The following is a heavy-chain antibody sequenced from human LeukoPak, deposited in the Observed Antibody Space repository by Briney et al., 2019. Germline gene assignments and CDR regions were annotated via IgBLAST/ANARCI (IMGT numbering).Heavy chain of an antibody. CDR2: INPNSGGT. Sequence: ATVKVSCKAAGYTFTAYYIHWVRQAPGQGLEWMGWINPNSGGTNSPQKFQGRVTMTRDSSISTAYMEISRLTSDDTAVYHCARVGSITARKNYFDYWGQGTLVTVSS. CDR1: GYTFTAYY. V-gene: IGHV1-2*02. CDR3: ARVGSITARKNYFDY. D-gene: IGHD6-6*01. J-gene: IGHJ4*02.